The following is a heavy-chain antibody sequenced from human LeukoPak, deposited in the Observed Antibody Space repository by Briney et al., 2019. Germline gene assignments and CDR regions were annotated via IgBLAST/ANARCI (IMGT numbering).Heavy chain of an antibody. V-gene: IGHV3-53*01. J-gene: IGHJ4*02. D-gene: IGHD6-19*01. Sequence: GGSLRLSCAASGFIVSSNYMSWVRQAPGKGLEWVSVIYSGGNTYYADSVKGRFTISRDNSKNTLYLQMNSLRAEDTAVYYCARIPDLSSGWYDYWGQGTLVTVSS. CDR1: GFIVSSNY. CDR3: ARIPDLSSGWYDY. CDR2: IYSGGNT.